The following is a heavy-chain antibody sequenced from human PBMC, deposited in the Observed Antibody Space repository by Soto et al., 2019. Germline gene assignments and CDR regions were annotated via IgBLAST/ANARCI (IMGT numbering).Heavy chain of an antibody. CDR2: INHSGST. CDR1: GGSFSGYY. V-gene: IGHV4-34*01. D-gene: IGHD2-2*01. J-gene: IGHJ6*02. CDR3: ARGLYCSSTSCYSDNMDV. Sequence: SETLSLTCAVYGGSFSGYYWSWIRQPPGKGLEWIGEINHSGSTNYNPSLKSRVTISVDTSKNQFSLKLSSVTAADTAVYYCARGLYCSSTSCYSDNMDVWGQGTTVTV.